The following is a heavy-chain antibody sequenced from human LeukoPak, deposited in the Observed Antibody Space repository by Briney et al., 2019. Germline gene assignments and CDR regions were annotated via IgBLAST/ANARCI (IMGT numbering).Heavy chain of an antibody. J-gene: IGHJ4*02. D-gene: IGHD4-17*01. CDR2: ISNIGTSI. CDR1: GFTFSRYS. Sequence: PGESLRLSCAVSGFTFSRYSMNWVRQAPGKGLEWVSSISNIGTSIYYADSVKGRFTISRDNSKNTLYLQMNSLRAEDTAVYYCATSTLILRLIFDYWGQGTLVTVSS. CDR3: ATSTLILRLIFDY. V-gene: IGHV3-21*04.